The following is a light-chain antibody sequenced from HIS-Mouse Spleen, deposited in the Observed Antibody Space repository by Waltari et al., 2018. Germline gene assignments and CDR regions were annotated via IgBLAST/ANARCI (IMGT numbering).Light chain of an antibody. CDR2: EVS. CDR3: SSYTSSSTWV. CDR1: SSDVGGYNY. V-gene: IGLV2-14*01. J-gene: IGLJ3*02. Sequence: QSALTQPASVSGSPGQSITISCTGTSSDVGGYNYVSWLQQHPGKAPKLMIYEVSNRPSGVSNRFSGSESGNTASLTISGLQAEDEADYYCSSYTSSSTWVFGGGTKLTVL.